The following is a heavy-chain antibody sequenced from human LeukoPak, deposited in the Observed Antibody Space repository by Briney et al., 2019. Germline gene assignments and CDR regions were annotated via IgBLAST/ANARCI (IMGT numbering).Heavy chain of an antibody. V-gene: IGHV4-34*01. D-gene: IGHD1-26*01. CDR3: ARHGGGVGATFDY. CDR2: INHSGST. J-gene: IGHJ4*02. CDR1: GGSFSGYY. Sequence: PSETLSLTCAVYGGSFSGYYWSWIRQPPGKGLEWIGEINHSGSTNYNPSLKSRVTISVDTSKNQFSLKLSSVTAADTAVYYCARHGGGVGATFDYWGQGTLVIFSS.